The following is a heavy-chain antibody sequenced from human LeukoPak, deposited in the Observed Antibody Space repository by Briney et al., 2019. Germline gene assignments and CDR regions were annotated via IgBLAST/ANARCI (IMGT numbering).Heavy chain of an antibody. CDR3: ARHTTSWWFFDP. CDR1: GGSISSYY. V-gene: IGHV4-59*08. Sequence: MPSETLSLTCTVSGGSISSYYWSWIRQPPGKGLEWIGYVYYSGSTNYNPSLKRRVTMSVDTSKNQFSLKLRSVTAADTAVYYCARHTTSWWFFDPWGQGTLLTVSS. D-gene: IGHD2-2*01. CDR2: VYYSGST. J-gene: IGHJ5*02.